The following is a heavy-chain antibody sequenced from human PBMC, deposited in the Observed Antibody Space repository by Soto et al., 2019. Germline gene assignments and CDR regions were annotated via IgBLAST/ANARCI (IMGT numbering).Heavy chain of an antibody. CDR3: ARGHEVISGAMDV. D-gene: IGHD2-21*01. J-gene: IGHJ6*02. CDR1: GYRFETYA. CDR2: IRAYNIDT. V-gene: IGHV1-18*01. Sequence: QVQLVQSGAEVKKPGASVKVSCKSSGYRFETYAISWVRQAPGQGLEWMGWIRAYNIDTYYAQKFQDRVTMTTDTSTGTAYMELRSLRSDDTAVYYCARGHEVISGAMDVWGQGTTVTVSS.